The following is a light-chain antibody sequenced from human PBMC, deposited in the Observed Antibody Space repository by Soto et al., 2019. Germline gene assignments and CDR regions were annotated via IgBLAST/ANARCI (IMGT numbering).Light chain of an antibody. CDR3: SSQSGSGPLWV. CDR2: YVS. Sequence: QSVLTQPASVSGSPGQSITISCTGTISDVGGYNHVSWYQQRPGKAPKLMIFYVSNRPSGVSNRFSGSKSGNTASLTISGLQAEDEADYYCSSQSGSGPLWVFGGGTKLTVL. V-gene: IGLV2-14*01. CDR1: ISDVGGYNH. J-gene: IGLJ3*02.